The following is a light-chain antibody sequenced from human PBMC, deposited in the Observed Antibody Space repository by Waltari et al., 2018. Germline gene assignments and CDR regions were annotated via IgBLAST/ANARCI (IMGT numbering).Light chain of an antibody. V-gene: IGLV9-49*01. CDR2: VGTGGIVG. CDR1: SGYSNYK. J-gene: IGLJ1*01. Sequence: QPVLTQPPSASASLGASVTLTCTLSSGYSNYKVDWYQQRPGKGPRFVMRVGTGGIVGSKGDGIPDRFSVLGSGLIRYLIIKNIQEEDESDDHCGADHGSGSNFVYVFGTGTKVTVL. CDR3: GADHGSGSNFVYV.